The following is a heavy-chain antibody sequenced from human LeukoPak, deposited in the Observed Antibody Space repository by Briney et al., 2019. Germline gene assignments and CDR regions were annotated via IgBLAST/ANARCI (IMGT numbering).Heavy chain of an antibody. D-gene: IGHD2-2*03. J-gene: IGHJ5*02. CDR3: ARVGYCSSTSCYWFDP. V-gene: IGHV4-61*02. Sequence: SETLSLTCTVSGGSISSGSYCRSWIRQPAGKGLEWIGRIYTSGSTNYNPSLKSRVTISVDTSKNQFSLKLSSVTAADTAVYYCARVGYCSSTSCYWFDPWGQGTLVTVSS. CDR1: GGSISSGSYC. CDR2: IYTSGST.